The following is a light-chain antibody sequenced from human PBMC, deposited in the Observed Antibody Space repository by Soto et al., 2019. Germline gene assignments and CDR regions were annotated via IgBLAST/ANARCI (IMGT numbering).Light chain of an antibody. CDR2: DVT. V-gene: IGLV2-14*01. CDR3: CSYTTSNTRQIV. Sequence: HCDLTHAVSGSRSAVESIPISYTGTSSDVGGYNYVSWYQQQPGKAPKFMIYDVTNRPSGVSNRFSGSKSGNTASLTISGLQAEDEADYYCCSYTTSNTRQIVFGTVTKVTVL. CDR1: SSDVGGYNY. J-gene: IGLJ1*01.